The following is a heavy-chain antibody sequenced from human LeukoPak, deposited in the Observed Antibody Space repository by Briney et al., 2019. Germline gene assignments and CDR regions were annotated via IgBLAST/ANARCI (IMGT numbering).Heavy chain of an antibody. J-gene: IGHJ4*02. CDR2: VNLDGSEK. CDR3: ARGQFQLS. D-gene: IGHD1-1*01. Sequence: GGSLRLSCAASEFTFGDYWMTWVRQAPGKGLEWVANVNLDGSEKYYVDSVKGRFTISRDDAKDSLYLQMNSLRAEDTAVYYCARGQFQLSWGQGALVTVSS. V-gene: IGHV3-7*04. CDR1: EFTFGDYW.